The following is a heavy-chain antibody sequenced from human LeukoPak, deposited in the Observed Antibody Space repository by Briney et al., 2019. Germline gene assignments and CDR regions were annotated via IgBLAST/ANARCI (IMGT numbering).Heavy chain of an antibody. V-gene: IGHV3-53*01. CDR2: IYSGGTT. D-gene: IGHD6-13*01. CDR1: GFTFTDSA. Sequence: PGGSLRLSCAGSGFTFTDSAINWVRQAPGKGLEWVSVIYSGGTTYYADSVKGRFTISRDNSKNTLYLQMNSLRAEDTAVYYCARDLSSVGAFDIWGQGTMVTVSS. J-gene: IGHJ3*02. CDR3: ARDLSSVGAFDI.